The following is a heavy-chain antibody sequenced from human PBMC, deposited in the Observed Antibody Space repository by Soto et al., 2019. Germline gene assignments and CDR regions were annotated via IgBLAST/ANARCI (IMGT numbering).Heavy chain of an antibody. Sequence: QLGGSLRLSCAASGFTFSSYWMSWVRQAPGKGLEWVANIKQDGSEKYYVDSVKGRFTISRDNAKNSLYLQMNSLRAEDTAVYYCARDLYYYGSVYGMDVWGQGTTVTVSS. V-gene: IGHV3-7*05. CDR1: GFTFSSYW. D-gene: IGHD3-10*01. J-gene: IGHJ6*02. CDR3: ARDLYYYGSVYGMDV. CDR2: IKQDGSEK.